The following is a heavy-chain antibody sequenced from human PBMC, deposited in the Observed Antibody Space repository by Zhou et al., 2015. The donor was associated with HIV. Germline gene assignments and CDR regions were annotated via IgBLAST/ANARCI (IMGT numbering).Heavy chain of an antibody. J-gene: IGHJ4*02. V-gene: IGHV1-2*06. Sequence: QVQLVQSGAEVKKPGASVRVSCKASGYTFTGYYIHWVRQAPGQGLEWMGRINPNSGGTNYAQKFQGRVTITADKSTSTAYMELSSLRSEDTAVYYCACRDGYNFDYWGQGTLVTVSS. D-gene: IGHD5-24*01. CDR3: ACRDGYNFDY. CDR1: GYTFTGYY. CDR2: INPNSGGT.